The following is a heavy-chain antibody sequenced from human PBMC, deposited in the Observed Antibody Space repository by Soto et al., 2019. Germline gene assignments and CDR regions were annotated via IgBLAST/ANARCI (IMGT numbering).Heavy chain of an antibody. J-gene: IGHJ4*02. CDR2: IYYSGTT. V-gene: IGHV4-30-4*02. D-gene: IGHD3-10*01. Sequence: SETLSLTCSVSGGSIRNGDYYWSWIRQPPGKGLEWIGYIYYSGTTYHNPSLKSRVTISVDTSKNQFSLKLSSVTAADTAVYYCARTYYYGSGSLYYFDYWGQGTLVTVSS. CDR3: ARTYYYGSGSLYYFDY. CDR1: GGSIRNGDYY.